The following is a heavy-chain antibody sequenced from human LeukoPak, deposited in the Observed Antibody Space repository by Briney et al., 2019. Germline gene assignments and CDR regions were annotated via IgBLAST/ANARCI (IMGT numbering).Heavy chain of an antibody. CDR3: ARDHYVDAFDI. Sequence: GGSLRLSCAASGFTVSSNYMSWVRQAPGKGLEWVSVIYSGGGTYYADAVKGRFTISRDNSKHTLYLQMNSLRAGDTAVYYCARDHYVDAFDIWGQGTMVTVSS. V-gene: IGHV3-66*01. CDR1: GFTVSSNY. CDR2: IYSGGGT. J-gene: IGHJ3*02. D-gene: IGHD3-16*01.